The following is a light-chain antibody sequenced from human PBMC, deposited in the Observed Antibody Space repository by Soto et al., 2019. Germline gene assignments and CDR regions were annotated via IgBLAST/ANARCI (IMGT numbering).Light chain of an antibody. Sequence: QSVLTQPPSASGTPGQRVTISCSGSTSNIGGSTVSWYQQFPGAAPKLLIYGNTQRPLGVPVRFSASKSDTPASLAISGLQSEDEADYYCASWSDGVFVFGIGTKVTVL. CDR1: TSNIGGST. CDR2: GNT. V-gene: IGLV1-44*01. CDR3: ASWSDGVFV. J-gene: IGLJ1*01.